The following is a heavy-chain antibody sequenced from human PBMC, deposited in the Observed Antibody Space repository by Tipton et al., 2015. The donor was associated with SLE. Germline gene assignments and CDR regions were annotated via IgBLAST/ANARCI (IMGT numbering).Heavy chain of an antibody. CDR3: ARGTLAARRGLDY. CDR2: INHSGST. V-gene: IGHV4-34*01. Sequence: LRLSCTVSGGSISSYYWSWIRQPPGKGLEWIGEINHSGSTNYNPSLKSRVTISVDTSKNQFSLKLSSVTAADTAVYYCARGTLAARRGLDYWGQGTLVTVSS. J-gene: IGHJ4*02. CDR1: GGSISSYY. D-gene: IGHD6-6*01.